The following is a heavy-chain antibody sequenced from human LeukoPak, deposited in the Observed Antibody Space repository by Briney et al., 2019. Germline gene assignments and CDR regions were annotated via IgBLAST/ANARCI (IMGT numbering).Heavy chain of an antibody. CDR3: ARSPRGYPYYFDY. CDR1: GRSISSYY. CDR2: IYYSGST. V-gene: IGHV4-59*01. D-gene: IGHD2-15*01. Sequence: SETLSLTCTVSGRSISSYYGSWIRQPPGKGLECVGYIYYSGSTNCNPSLKSRLTISVDTSKNQFPLKLSSVTPADAAVYYCARSPRGYPYYFDYWGQRTLVTVSS. J-gene: IGHJ4*02.